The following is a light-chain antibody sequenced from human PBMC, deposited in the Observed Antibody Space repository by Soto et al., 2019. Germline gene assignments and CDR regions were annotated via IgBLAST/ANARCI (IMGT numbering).Light chain of an antibody. CDR3: HQRSNWPIT. V-gene: IGKV3-11*01. J-gene: IGKJ5*01. CDR1: QSVSSY. CDR2: DAS. Sequence: EIVLTQSPATLSLSPGERATLSCRASQSVSSYLAWYQQKPGQAPRLLIYDASNRATGIPARFSGSGSGTDFTLTISRLEPEDFAVYYCHQRSNWPITFGQGTRLEIK.